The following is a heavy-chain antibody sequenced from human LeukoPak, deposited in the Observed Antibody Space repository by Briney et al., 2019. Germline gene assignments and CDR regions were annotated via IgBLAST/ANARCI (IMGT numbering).Heavy chain of an antibody. J-gene: IGHJ4*02. CDR1: GVSINYYY. Sequence: SETLSLTCTVSGVSINYYYWSWIRQPPGKGLEWIGYIYYSGTTNYNPSLKSRVTISVDTSKNEFYLNLSSVTAADTALYYCARKGGTFDSWGQGILVTVSS. V-gene: IGHV4-59*08. CDR3: ARKGGTFDS. D-gene: IGHD2-15*01. CDR2: IYYSGTT.